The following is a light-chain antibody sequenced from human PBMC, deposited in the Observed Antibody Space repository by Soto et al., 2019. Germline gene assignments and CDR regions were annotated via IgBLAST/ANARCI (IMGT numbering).Light chain of an antibody. CDR3: QQSYITPRT. CDR1: QSISSY. J-gene: IGKJ1*01. Sequence: IQRTQSPYSLSASVGDRVTITCRASQSISSYLNWYQQKPGKAPKLLIYAASSLQSGVPSRFSGSGSGTDFTLTISSLQPEDFATYYCQQSYITPRTSGQ. V-gene: IGKV1-39*01. CDR2: AAS.